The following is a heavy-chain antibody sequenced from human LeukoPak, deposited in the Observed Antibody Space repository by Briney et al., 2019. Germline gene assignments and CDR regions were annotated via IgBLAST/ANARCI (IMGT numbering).Heavy chain of an antibody. J-gene: IGHJ5*02. D-gene: IGHD2-15*01. V-gene: IGHV3-23*01. CDR1: RFTFSSYG. Sequence: GGSLRLSCAASRFTFSSYGMSWVRQAPGKGLEWVSGISGSGGSTYYADSAKGRFTISRDNSKNTLYLQMNSLRAEDTAVYYCARGVVVVAATPPWFDPWGQGTLVTVSS. CDR3: ARGVVVVAATPPWFDP. CDR2: ISGSGGST.